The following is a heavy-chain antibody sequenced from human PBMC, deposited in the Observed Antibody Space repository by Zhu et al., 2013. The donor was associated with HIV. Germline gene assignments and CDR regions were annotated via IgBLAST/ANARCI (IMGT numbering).Heavy chain of an antibody. CDR2: ISYDGSQK. J-gene: IGHJ4*02. CDR1: AFTFRSYA. Sequence: VQLVESGGGVVQPGRSLRLSCAASAFTFRSYAMHWVRQAPGKGLEWVAVISYDGSQKYYADSVKGRFTISRDNSKNTLYLQMDSLRSEDAAVYYCARRAYYDSGSYYNGPNDYWGQGTLVTVSS. CDR3: ARRAYYDSGSYYNGPNDY. D-gene: IGHD3-10*01. V-gene: IGHV3-30-3*01.